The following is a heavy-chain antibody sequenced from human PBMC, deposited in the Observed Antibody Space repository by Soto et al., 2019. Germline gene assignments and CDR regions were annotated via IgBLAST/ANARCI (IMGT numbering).Heavy chain of an antibody. CDR2: ISGSGGST. J-gene: IGHJ6*02. CDR3: AKVRAMVRGVTLSRYYYYGMDV. V-gene: IGHV3-23*01. CDR1: GFTFSSYS. D-gene: IGHD3-10*01. Sequence: SLRLSFAASGFTFSSYSMSWVRQAPGKGLEWVSAISGSGGSTYYADSVKGRFTISRDNSKNTLYLQMNSLRAEDTAVYYCAKVRAMVRGVTLSRYYYYGMDVWGQGTTVTVSS.